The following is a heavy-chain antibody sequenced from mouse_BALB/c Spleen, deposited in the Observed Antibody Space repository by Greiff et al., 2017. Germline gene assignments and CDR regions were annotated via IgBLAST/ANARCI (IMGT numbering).Heavy chain of an antibody. Sequence: DLVKPGASVKLSCKASGYTFTSYWINWIKQRPGQGLEWIGRIAPGSGSTYYNEMFKGKATLTVDTSSSTAYIQLSSLSSEDSAVYFCARSGGNYGPYAMDSWGQGTSVTVSS. CDR1: GYTFTSYW. CDR3: ARSGGNYGPYAMDS. J-gene: IGHJ4*01. D-gene: IGHD1-1*02. V-gene: IGHV1S41*01. CDR2: IAPGSGST.